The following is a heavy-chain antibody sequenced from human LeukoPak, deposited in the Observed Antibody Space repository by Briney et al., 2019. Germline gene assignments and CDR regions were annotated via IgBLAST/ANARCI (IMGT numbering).Heavy chain of an antibody. D-gene: IGHD1-26*01. CDR2: ITSSSSTT. CDR3: ANSGSNRFDY. V-gene: IGHV3-48*02. CDR1: GFTFSSYS. J-gene: IGHJ4*02. Sequence: GGSLRLSCAASGFTFSSYSMNWVRQAPGKWLELVSYITSSSSTTYYADSVKGRFTISRDNAKNSLYLQMNSLRDEDTAVYYCANSGSNRFDYWGQGTLVTVSS.